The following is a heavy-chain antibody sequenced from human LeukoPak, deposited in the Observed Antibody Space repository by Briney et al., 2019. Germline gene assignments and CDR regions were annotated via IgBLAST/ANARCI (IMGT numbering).Heavy chain of an antibody. CDR1: GGSISSYY. J-gene: IGHJ4*02. V-gene: IGHV4-59*01. D-gene: IGHD5-24*01. CDR2: IYYSGST. Sequence: SETLSLTCTVSGGSISSYYWSWIRQPPGKGLEWIGYIYYSGSTNYNPSLKSRVTISVDTSKNQFSLKLSSVTAADTAVYYCARDGPRDGYNFHPLDYWGQGTLVTVSS. CDR3: ARDGPRDGYNFHPLDY.